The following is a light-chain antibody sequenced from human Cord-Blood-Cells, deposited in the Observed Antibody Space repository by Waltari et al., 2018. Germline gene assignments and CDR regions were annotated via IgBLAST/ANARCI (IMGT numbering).Light chain of an antibody. V-gene: IGKV4-1*01. Sequence: DIVMNQSPESLAVSLGERATINCKYSQSVLYSSNNKNYLAWYQQKPGQPPKLLIYWASTLESGVPDRFSGSGSGTDFTLTISSLQAEDVAVYYCQQYYSTPLTFGGGTKVEIK. J-gene: IGKJ4*01. CDR2: WAS. CDR1: QSVLYSSNNKNY. CDR3: QQYYSTPLT.